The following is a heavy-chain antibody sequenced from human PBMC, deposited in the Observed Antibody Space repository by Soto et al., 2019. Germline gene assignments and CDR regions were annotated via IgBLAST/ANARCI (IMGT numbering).Heavy chain of an antibody. Sequence: GGSLRFSCAASGFTFRTYCMQWARQAPGKGLEWVSRINNDGSSTNYADSVKGRFTISRDNAKDTLYLQMNSLRAEDTATYYCAMGTMDVWGKGTTVTVSS. CDR2: INNDGSST. CDR3: AMGTMDV. D-gene: IGHD7-27*01. J-gene: IGHJ6*04. CDR1: GFTFRTYC. V-gene: IGHV3-74*01.